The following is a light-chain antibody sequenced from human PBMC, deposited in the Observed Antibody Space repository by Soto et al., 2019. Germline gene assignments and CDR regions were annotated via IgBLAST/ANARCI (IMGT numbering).Light chain of an antibody. CDR3: QQYNNWPLT. J-gene: IGKJ4*01. V-gene: IGKV3-15*01. CDR2: GTS. CDR1: QSVSNN. Sequence: EIVLTQSPGTLSLSPGERATLSCRASQSVSNNYLAWYQQKPGPAPRLLIYGTSTRATGIPARFSGNGSGTEFTLTISSLQSEDFAVYYCQQYNNWPLTFGGGTKVDIK.